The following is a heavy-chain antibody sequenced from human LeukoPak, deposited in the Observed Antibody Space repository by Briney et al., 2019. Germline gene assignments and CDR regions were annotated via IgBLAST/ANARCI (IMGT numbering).Heavy chain of an antibody. CDR1: GGTFSSYA. D-gene: IGHD3-22*01. CDR2: IIPIFGTA. CDR3: ARGPYYYDSSGYYYVDAFDI. J-gene: IGHJ3*02. Sequence: ASVKVSCKASGGTFSSYAISWVRQAPGQGLEWMGGIIPIFGTANYAQKLQGRVTMTTDTSTSTAYMELRSLRSDDTAVYYCARGPYYYDSSGYYYVDAFDIWGQGTMVTVSS. V-gene: IGHV1-69*05.